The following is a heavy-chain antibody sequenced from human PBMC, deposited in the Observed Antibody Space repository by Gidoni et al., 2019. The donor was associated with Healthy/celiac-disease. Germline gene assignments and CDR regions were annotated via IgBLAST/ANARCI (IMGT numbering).Heavy chain of an antibody. J-gene: IGHJ4*02. V-gene: IGHV3-23*01. CDR1: GFPFSSYA. CDR3: AKIFTDSSGYYHDY. D-gene: IGHD3-22*01. Sequence: EVQLLESGGGLVQPGGSLRLSCAASGFPFSSYAMSWVRQAPGKGLEWVSAISGSGGSTYYADSVKGRFSISRDNSKNTLYLQMNSLRAEDTAVYYCAKIFTDSSGYYHDYWGQGTLVTVSS. CDR2: ISGSGGST.